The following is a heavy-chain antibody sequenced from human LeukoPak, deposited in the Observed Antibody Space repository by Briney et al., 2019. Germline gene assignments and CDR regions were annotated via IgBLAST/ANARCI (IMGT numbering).Heavy chain of an antibody. CDR3: ARDGMPFDW. CDR2: INQDGTEK. CDR1: GFRFSSYW. J-gene: IGHJ4*02. Sequence: PGGSLRLSCAASGFRFSSYWMSWVRQAPGKGLEWVANINQDGTEKSYVDSVKGRFTISRDNAKNSLSLQMNSPRVEDTAVYYCARDGMPFDWWGQGNLVTVSS. D-gene: IGHD1-1*01. V-gene: IGHV3-7*04.